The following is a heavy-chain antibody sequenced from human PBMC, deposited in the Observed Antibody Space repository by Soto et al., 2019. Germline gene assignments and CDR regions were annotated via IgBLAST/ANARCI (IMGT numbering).Heavy chain of an antibody. V-gene: IGHV2-5*01. CDR3: VHRKCSGGSCYQLAPDY. CDR1: GFSLSTSGVG. Sequence: SGPTLVNPTQTLTLTCTFSGFSLSTSGVGVGWIRQPPGKALQWLAVIYWNDDKRYSPSLKSRLTITKDTSKNQVVLRMTNMDPVDTATYYCVHRKCSGGSCYQLAPDYWGQGTLVTVSS. D-gene: IGHD2-15*01. J-gene: IGHJ4*02. CDR2: IYWNDDK.